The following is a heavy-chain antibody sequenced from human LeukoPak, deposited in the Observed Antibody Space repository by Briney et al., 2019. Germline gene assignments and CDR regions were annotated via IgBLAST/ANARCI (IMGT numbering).Heavy chain of an antibody. V-gene: IGHV1-3*01. CDR1: GYTFAKYA. CDR2: INAGNGDT. Sequence: ASVKVSCKASGYTFAKYAIHWVRQAPGQRLEWMGWINAGNGDTRYSQKFQGGVTLTRDTSASTAYMELSSLRSEDTAVYYCARVSAMVIYWGQGTLVTVSS. J-gene: IGHJ4*02. D-gene: IGHD5-18*01. CDR3: ARVSAMVIY.